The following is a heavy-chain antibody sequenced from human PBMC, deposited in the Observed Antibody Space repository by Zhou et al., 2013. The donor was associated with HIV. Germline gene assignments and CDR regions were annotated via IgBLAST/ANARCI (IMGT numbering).Heavy chain of an antibody. CDR2: IIPILGIA. V-gene: IGHV1-69*04. CDR1: GGTFSSYA. J-gene: IGHJ5*02. Sequence: QVQLVQSGAEVKKPGSSVKVSCKASGGTFSSYAISWVRQAPGQGLEWMGRIIPILGIANYAQKFQGRVTITADKSTSTAYMELSSLRSEDTAVYYCAKRGLYCSGGSCYLPFDPWGQGTLVTVSS. D-gene: IGHD2-15*01. CDR3: AKRGLYCSGGSCYLPFDP.